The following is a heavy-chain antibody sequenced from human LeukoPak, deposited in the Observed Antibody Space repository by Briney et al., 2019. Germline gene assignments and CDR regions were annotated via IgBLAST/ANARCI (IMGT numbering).Heavy chain of an antibody. CDR1: GFTFTDWG. Sequence: ASVKVSCKASGFTFTDWGFSWGRQAPGQGLEWMGWISAYNGNTNYAQKLQGRVTMTTDTSTTTAYMDLRSLRSDDTAVYYCTRTYYYGSGSYSSDYWGQGTLVTVSS. V-gene: IGHV1-18*01. D-gene: IGHD3-10*01. CDR3: TRTYYYGSGSYSSDY. CDR2: ISAYNGNT. J-gene: IGHJ4*02.